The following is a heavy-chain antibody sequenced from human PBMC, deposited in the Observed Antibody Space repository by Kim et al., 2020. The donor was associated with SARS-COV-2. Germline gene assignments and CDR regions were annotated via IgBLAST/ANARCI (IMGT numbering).Heavy chain of an antibody. CDR2: ISRDGGQI. Sequence: GGSLRLSCAASGFTFDDHAIQWVRQVPGKGLEWVSLISRDGGQIKYADSVKGRFAISRDNSTKSVYLQMNSLRSEDTALYYCVRGQQWLIKNWGQGTKVTVS. V-gene: IGHV3-43*02. CDR3: VRGQQWLIKN. CDR1: GFTFDDHA. J-gene: IGHJ4*02. D-gene: IGHD6-19*01.